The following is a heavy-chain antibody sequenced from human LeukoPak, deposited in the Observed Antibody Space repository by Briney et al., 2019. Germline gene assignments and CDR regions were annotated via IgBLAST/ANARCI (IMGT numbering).Heavy chain of an antibody. CDR1: GYSITSGYY. Sequence: SETLSLTCTVSGYSITSGYYWGWIRQTPGKGLEWIGNMYHSGSTSYNPSLKSRVTISVDTSKNQFSLKLSSVTAADTAVYYCAKDRPPRGITMVRGVSGAFDIWGQGTMVTVSS. D-gene: IGHD3-10*01. V-gene: IGHV4-38-2*02. CDR2: MYHSGST. CDR3: AKDRPPRGITMVRGVSGAFDI. J-gene: IGHJ3*02.